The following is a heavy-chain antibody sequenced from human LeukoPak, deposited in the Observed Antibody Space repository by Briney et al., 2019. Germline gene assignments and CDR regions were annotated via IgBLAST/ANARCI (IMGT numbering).Heavy chain of an antibody. CDR2: INHSGSA. CDR3: ARGSIVAAAGTLQQ. V-gene: IGHV4-34*01. CDR1: GGSFSGYY. J-gene: IGHJ1*01. Sequence: PSETLSLTCAVYGGSFSGYYWRWIRQPPGKGLEWIGEINHSGSANYNPSLKSRVTISVDTSKNQFSLKLSSVTAGDTAVYYCARGSIVAAAGTLQQWGQGTLVTVSS. D-gene: IGHD6-13*01.